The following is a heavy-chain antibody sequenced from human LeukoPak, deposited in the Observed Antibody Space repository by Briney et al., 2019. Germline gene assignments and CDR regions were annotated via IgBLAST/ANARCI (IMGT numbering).Heavy chain of an antibody. CDR1: GVSISSSNW. V-gene: IGHV4-4*02. J-gene: IGHJ3*02. CDR3: ARLRYSGSYSDAFDI. D-gene: IGHD1-26*01. CDR2: IYHSGST. Sequence: SETLSLTCAVSGVSISSSNWWSWVRQPPGKGLAWIGEIYHSGSTNYNPSLKSRVTISVDKSKSQFSLKLSSVTAADTAVYYCARLRYSGSYSDAFDIWGQGTMVTVSS.